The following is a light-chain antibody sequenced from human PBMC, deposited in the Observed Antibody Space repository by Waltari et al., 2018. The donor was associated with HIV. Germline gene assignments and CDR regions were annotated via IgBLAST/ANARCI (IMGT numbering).Light chain of an antibody. CDR3: QQYNNWPWT. J-gene: IGKJ1*01. Sequence: EKVMTQSPATLSVSPGGRATLSCRASESLSSNLALYQQKPGQAPRLLIHGASTRATGIPDRFSGSGSGTEFTLSISSLQSEDFAVYYCQQYNNWPWTFGQWTKVEIK. CDR2: GAS. CDR1: ESLSSN. V-gene: IGKV3-15*01.